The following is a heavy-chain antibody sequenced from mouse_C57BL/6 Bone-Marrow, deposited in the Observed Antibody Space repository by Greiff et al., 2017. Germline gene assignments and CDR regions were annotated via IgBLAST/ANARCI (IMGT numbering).Heavy chain of an antibody. CDR3: AREVIYDGYYYVDY. CDR1: GYTFTDYN. CDR2: INPNNGGT. V-gene: IGHV1-18*01. Sequence: EVQLQQSGPELVKPGASVKIPCKASGYTFTDYNMDWVKQSHGKSLEWIGDINPNNGGTIYNQKFKGKATLTVDKSSSKAYMELRSLTSEDTAFYYCAREVIYDGYYYVDYWGQGTTLTVSS. J-gene: IGHJ2*01. D-gene: IGHD2-3*01.